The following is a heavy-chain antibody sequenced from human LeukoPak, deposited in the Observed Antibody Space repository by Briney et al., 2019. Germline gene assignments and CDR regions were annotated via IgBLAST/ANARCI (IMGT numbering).Heavy chain of an antibody. CDR2: INHSGST. CDR1: GGSFSGYY. CDR3: ARGGGDYEPRYYYYYMDV. D-gene: IGHD4-17*01. V-gene: IGHV4-34*01. Sequence: PSETLSLTCAVYGGSFSGYYWSWIRQPPGKGLEWIGEINHSGSTNYNPSLNSRVTISVDTSKNQFSLKLSSVAAADTAGYYCARGGGDYEPRYYYYYMDVWGKGTTVTVSS. J-gene: IGHJ6*03.